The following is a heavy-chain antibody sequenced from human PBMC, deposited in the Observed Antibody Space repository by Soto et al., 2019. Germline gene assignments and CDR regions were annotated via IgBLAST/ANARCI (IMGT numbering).Heavy chain of an antibody. Sequence: QVQLVESGGGVVQPGRSLRLSCAASGFTFSSYAMHWVRQAPGKGLEWVAVISYDGSNKYYAGSVKGRFTISRDNSKKTLYLQMNSLRAEDTAVYYCARGSGYWGYWGQGSMVTVSS. CDR2: ISYDGSNK. CDR1: GFTFSSYA. J-gene: IGHJ4*02. V-gene: IGHV3-30-3*01. D-gene: IGHD3-22*01. CDR3: ARGSGYWGY.